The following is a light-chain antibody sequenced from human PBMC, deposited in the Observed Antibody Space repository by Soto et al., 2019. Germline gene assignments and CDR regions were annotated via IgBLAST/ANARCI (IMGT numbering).Light chain of an antibody. CDR1: SSDIGPYNY. Sequence: QSALTQPASVSGSPGQSITISCIGISSDIGPYNYVSWYQQHPDKAPKLILYEVTSRPSGASDRFSGSKSGNAAFLTISGLQAEDEADYYCSSYSSSATPYVFGTGTKVTVL. CDR2: EVT. J-gene: IGLJ1*01. CDR3: SSYSSSATPYV. V-gene: IGLV2-14*01.